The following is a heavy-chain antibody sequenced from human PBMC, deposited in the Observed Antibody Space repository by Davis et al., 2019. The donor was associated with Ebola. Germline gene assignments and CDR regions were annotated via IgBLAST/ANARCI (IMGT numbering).Heavy chain of an antibody. V-gene: IGHV1-46*03. CDR3: IREDDFGDHVESY. CDR1: GYTFTSYY. CDR2: INPSGDIT. Sequence: ASVKVSCKASGYTFTSYYMHWVRQAPGQGLEWMGIINPSGDITSYAPRFQDRITLTRDTSTSTVYMELTSLRSDDTAVYFCIREDDFGDHVESYWGQGTLVTVSS. D-gene: IGHD4-17*01. J-gene: IGHJ4*02.